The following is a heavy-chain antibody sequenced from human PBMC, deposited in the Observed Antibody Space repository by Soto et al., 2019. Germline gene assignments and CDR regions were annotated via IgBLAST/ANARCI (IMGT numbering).Heavy chain of an antibody. CDR1: GFTFSTYA. D-gene: IGHD4-17*01. CDR2: ISDSGGST. CDR3: AKVGSTVTNINWFDP. J-gene: IGHJ5*02. V-gene: IGHV3-23*01. Sequence: EVQLLESGGGSVQPGGSLRLSCAASGFTFSTYAMSWVRQAPGKGLEWVSAISDSGGSTYYADSVKGRFTISRDNSKNPLYLQMKTLRAEDTAVYYCAKVGSTVTNINWFDPWGQGTLVTVPS.